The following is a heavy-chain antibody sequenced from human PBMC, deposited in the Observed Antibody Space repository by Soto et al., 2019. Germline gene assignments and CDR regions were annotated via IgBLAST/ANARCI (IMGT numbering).Heavy chain of an antibody. V-gene: IGHV3-53*01. D-gene: IGHD4-4*01. CDR1: GFTVSSNY. J-gene: IGHJ3*02. CDR2: IYSGGST. Sequence: GGSLRLSCAASGFTVSSNYMSWVRQAPGKGLEWVSVIYSGGSTYYADSVKGRFTISRDNSKNTLYLQMNSLRAEDTAVYYCARQLLGGPFDIWGQGTMVTVSS. CDR3: ARQLLGGPFDI.